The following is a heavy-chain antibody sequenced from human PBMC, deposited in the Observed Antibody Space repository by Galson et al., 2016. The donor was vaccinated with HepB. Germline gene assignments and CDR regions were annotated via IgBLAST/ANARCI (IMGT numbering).Heavy chain of an antibody. J-gene: IGHJ6*03. CDR3: ARTSYRECTGTHCVNFRYYYYFMDV. CDR2: IFYGGTT. V-gene: IGHV3-53*01. D-gene: IGHD2-8*02. Sequence: SLRLSCAASGFTVSSYYMCWVRQAPGKGLEWVSVIFYGGTTYYADSVEGRFTISRDDSMNTLHLQMNSLTAEDTAVYFCARTSYRECTGTHCVNFRYYYYFMDVWGKGTTVTVSS. CDR1: GFTVSSYY.